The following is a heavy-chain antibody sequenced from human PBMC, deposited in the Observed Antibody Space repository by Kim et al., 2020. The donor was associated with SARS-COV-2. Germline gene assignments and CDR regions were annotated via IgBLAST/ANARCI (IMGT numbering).Heavy chain of an antibody. J-gene: IGHJ4*02. Sequence: SVKVSCKASGFTFTSSAVQWVRQARGQRLEWIGWIVVGSGNTNYAQKFQERVTITRDMSTSTAYMELSSLRSEDTAVYYCAAVYPEYSGSYYAFDYWGQGTLVTVSS. CDR3: AAVYPEYSGSYYAFDY. CDR1: GFTFTSSA. V-gene: IGHV1-58*01. CDR2: IVVGSGNT. D-gene: IGHD1-26*01.